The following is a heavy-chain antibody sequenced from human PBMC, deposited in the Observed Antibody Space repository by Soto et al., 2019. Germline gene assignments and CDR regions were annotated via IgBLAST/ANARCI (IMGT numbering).Heavy chain of an antibody. D-gene: IGHD1-1*01. CDR2: ISSSGDSP. J-gene: IGHJ5*02. CDR3: AGNTIPHPHH. CDR1: GFTFSNYA. V-gene: IGHV3-23*01. Sequence: GGSLRLSCAASGFTFSNYAMSWVRQAPGKGLEWVSAISSSGDSPYYADSVKGRFTVSRDNSKNTLYLQMNSLRVEDTAIYYCAGNTIPHPHHWGQGTLVTVSS.